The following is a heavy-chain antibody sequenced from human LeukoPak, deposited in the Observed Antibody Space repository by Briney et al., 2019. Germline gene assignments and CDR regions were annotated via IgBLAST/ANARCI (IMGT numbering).Heavy chain of an antibody. V-gene: IGHV4-59*01. J-gene: IGHJ5*02. Sequence: SETLSLTFTVCGGSISSYHWSWMRQPPGKGLEGIGYIYYSGSTNYNPSLKSRVTISVDTSKNQFSLKLSSVTAADTAVYYCARGGSTGTNLNWVDPWGQGTLVTVSS. CDR2: IYYSGST. CDR3: ARGGSTGTNLNWVDP. D-gene: IGHD1-1*01. CDR1: GGSISSYH.